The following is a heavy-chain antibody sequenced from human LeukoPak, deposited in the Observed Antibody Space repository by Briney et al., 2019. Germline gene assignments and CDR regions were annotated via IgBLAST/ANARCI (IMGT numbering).Heavy chain of an antibody. CDR1: GGSISSGGYY. J-gene: IGHJ4*02. CDR3: ARATYYYDSSGYSLPFDY. D-gene: IGHD3-22*01. Sequence: PSETLSLTCTVSGGSISSGGYYWSWIRQPPGKGLEWIGYIYHSGSTYYNPSLKSRVTISVDRSKNQFSLKLSSVTAADTAVYYCARATYYYDSSGYSLPFDYWGQGTLVTVSS. V-gene: IGHV4-30-2*01. CDR2: IYHSGST.